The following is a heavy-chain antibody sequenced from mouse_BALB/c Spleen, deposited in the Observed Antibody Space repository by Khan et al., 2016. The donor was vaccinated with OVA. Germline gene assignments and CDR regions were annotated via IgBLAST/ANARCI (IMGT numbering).Heavy chain of an antibody. V-gene: IGHV1-53*01. J-gene: IGHJ3*01. Sequence: VELVESGAELVKPGASVRLSCKASGYTFTSYYLYWVKQRPGQGLEWIGDINPSNGDTNFNEKFTSKATLTVDKSSSPAYIHLNSLTSEDSAVYYCKRSGYGSFAYWGQGTLVTVSA. CDR3: KRSGYGSFAY. CDR2: INPSNGDT. D-gene: IGHD2-2*01. CDR1: GYTFTSYY.